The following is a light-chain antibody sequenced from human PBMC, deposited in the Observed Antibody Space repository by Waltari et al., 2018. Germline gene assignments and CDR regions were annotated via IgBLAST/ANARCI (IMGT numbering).Light chain of an antibody. CDR1: SSNIGSNT. CDR3: AAWDDSLNGRV. J-gene: IGLJ2*01. CDR2: RNN. V-gene: IGLV1-44*01. Sequence: QSVLTQPPSASGTPGQRVTISCSGSSSNIGSNTVNWYQQLPGPAPKLLIYRNNRRHAGVPNRVAGSRPGTAASLAISGLQSEDEADYYCAAWDDSLNGRVFGGGTKLTVL.